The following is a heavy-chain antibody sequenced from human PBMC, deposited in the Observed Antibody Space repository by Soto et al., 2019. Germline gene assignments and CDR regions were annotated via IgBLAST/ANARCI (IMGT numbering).Heavy chain of an antibody. CDR1: GGTFSSYT. CDR2: IIPILGIA. V-gene: IGHV1-69*04. J-gene: IGHJ4*02. Sequence: SVKVSCTASGGTFSSYTISWVRQAPGQGLEWMGRIIPILGIANYAQKFQGRVTITADKSTSTAYMELSSLRSEDTAVYYCARDRVQLWLGTFDYWGQGTLVTVSS. D-gene: IGHD5-18*01. CDR3: ARDRVQLWLGTFDY.